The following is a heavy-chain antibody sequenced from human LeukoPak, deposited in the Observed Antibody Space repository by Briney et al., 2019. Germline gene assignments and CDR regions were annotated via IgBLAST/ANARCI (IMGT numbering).Heavy chain of an antibody. Sequence: PGGSLRLPCAASGFTFSSNAIHWVRQAPGKGLEWVAVISYDGSKKFYADSVKGRFTISRDNSKNTLYLQMNSLRAEDTAVYSCARDRVPPASGVFTYYMDVWGKGTTVTVSS. J-gene: IGHJ6*03. CDR2: ISYDGSKK. CDR3: ARDRVPPASGVFTYYMDV. V-gene: IGHV3-30*01. CDR1: GFTFSSNA. D-gene: IGHD3-10*01.